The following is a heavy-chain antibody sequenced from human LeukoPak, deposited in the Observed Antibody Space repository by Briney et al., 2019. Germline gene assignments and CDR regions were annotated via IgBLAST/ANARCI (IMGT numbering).Heavy chain of an antibody. CDR3: ARDLRIGYCSSTSCSPKAGYFDY. J-gene: IGHJ4*02. D-gene: IGHD2-2*01. CDR2: ISAYNGNT. Sequence: ASVKVSCKASGYTFTSYGISWVRQAPGQGLEWMGWISAYNGNTNHAQKLQGRVTMTTDTSTSTAYMELRSLRSDDTAVYYCARDLRIGYCSSTSCSPKAGYFDYWGQGTLVTVSS. V-gene: IGHV1-18*01. CDR1: GYTFTSYG.